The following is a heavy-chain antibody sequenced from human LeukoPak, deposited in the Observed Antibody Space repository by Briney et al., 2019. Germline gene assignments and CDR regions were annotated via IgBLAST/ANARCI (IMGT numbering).Heavy chain of an antibody. CDR2: VYYTGST. CDR3: ARHVPPPVNGMDY. V-gene: IGHV4-39*01. Sequence: SEILSLTCTVSSGSISGDTSYRGWIRQPPGKGLEWIASVYYTGSTYYNPSLRSRVTISVDTSKNQFFLKIDSLTAADTAVYYCARHVPPPVNGMDYWGQGTLVAVSS. J-gene: IGHJ4*02. D-gene: IGHD2-8*01. CDR1: SGSISGDTSY.